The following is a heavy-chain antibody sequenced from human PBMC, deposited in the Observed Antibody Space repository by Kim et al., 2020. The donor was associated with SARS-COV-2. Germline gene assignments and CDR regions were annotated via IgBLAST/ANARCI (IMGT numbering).Heavy chain of an antibody. J-gene: IGHJ6*01. CDR2: ISAYNGNT. Sequence: ASVKVSCKASGYTFTSYGISWVRQAPGQGLEWMGXISAYNGNTNYAQXLQGRXTMTTDTSTSTAYMELRSLRSXDTAXYYXXXDQGENYYDHYYYYYXMD. D-gene: IGHD3-22*01. CDR3: XXDQGENYYDHYYYYYXMD. V-gene: IGHV1-18*01. CDR1: GYTFTSYG.